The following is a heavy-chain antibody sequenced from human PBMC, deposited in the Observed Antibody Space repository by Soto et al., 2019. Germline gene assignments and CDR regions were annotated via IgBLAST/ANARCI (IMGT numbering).Heavy chain of an antibody. Sequence: ASVKVSCKASGFTFTSSAVHWLRQARGQRLEWIGLIDVGSGGTSYAQKFQERVTMIWDVSTSTVYMELSSLRSDDTAVYYCAATSPDHDGRSGFWGCFDYWGQGALVTVSS. CDR1: GFTFTSSA. D-gene: IGHD6-19*01. CDR3: AATSPDHDGRSGFWGCFDY. CDR2: IDVGSGGT. J-gene: IGHJ4*02. V-gene: IGHV1-58*01.